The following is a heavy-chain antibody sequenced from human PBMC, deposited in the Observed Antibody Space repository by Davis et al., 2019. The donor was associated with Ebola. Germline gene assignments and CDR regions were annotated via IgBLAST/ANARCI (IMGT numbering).Heavy chain of an antibody. V-gene: IGHV1-18*01. Sequence: AASVKVSCKASGYTFTSYGISWVRQAPGQGLEWVGWVSAYNDNTNYAQKLQGRVTMTTDTSTSTAYMELRSLRSDDTAVYYCARDCSGTSCYFKWFDPWGQGTLVTVSS. CDR1: GYTFTSYG. J-gene: IGHJ5*02. CDR3: ARDCSGTSCYFKWFDP. D-gene: IGHD2-15*01. CDR2: VSAYNDNT.